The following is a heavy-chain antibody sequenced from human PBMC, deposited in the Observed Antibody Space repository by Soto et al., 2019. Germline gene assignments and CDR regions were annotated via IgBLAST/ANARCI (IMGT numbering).Heavy chain of an antibody. D-gene: IGHD3-16*01. CDR1: GFTFSSYW. J-gene: IGHJ4*02. CDR3: TRAAFLDY. V-gene: IGHV3-74*01. CDR2: INSDGSNI. Sequence: PVGSLRLCCAASGFTFSSYWMHWVRQAPGKGLVWVSRINSDGSNINYADSVKGRFTISRDNAKNTLYLQMNSLRAEDTAVYYCTRAAFLDYWGQGTLVTVSS.